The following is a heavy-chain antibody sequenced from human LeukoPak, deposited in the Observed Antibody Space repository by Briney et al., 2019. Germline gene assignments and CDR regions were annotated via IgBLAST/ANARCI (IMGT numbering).Heavy chain of an antibody. J-gene: IGHJ4*02. D-gene: IGHD2-8*01. Sequence: GGSLRLSCAASGFTVSSNYMSWVRQAPGKGLEWVSVIYSGGSTYYADSVKGRFTISRDNSKNTLYLQMNSLRADDTAVYYCAGSLGYCTSNVCYLKYWGQGTLVTVSS. CDR1: GFTVSSNY. CDR3: AGSLGYCTSNVCYLKY. CDR2: IYSGGST. V-gene: IGHV3-53*01.